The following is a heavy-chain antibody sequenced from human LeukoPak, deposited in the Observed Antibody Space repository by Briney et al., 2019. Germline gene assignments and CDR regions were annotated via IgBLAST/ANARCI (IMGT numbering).Heavy chain of an antibody. CDR3: ARDGTAVGINYDY. CDR1: GFTFSSYA. CDR2: ISSSSSYI. J-gene: IGHJ4*02. Sequence: KPGRSLRLSCAASGFTFSSYAMHWVRQAPGKGLEWVSSISSSSSYIYYADSVKGRFTISRDNAKNSLYLQMNSLRAEDTAVYYCARDGTAVGINYDYWGQGTLVTVSS. V-gene: IGHV3-21*04. D-gene: IGHD6-13*01.